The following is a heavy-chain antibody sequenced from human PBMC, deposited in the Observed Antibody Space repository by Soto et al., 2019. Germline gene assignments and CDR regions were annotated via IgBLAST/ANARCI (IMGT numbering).Heavy chain of an antibody. J-gene: IGHJ4*02. V-gene: IGHV3-23*01. CDR2: ISGSGGRT. D-gene: IGHD3-22*01. CDR3: AKDLVVGTTTGFDY. Sequence: GGSLRLSCAASGFTFSNYALSWVRQAPGTGLEWVSGISGSGGRTYYADSVKGRFTISRDNSKNTLYLQMNSLRAEDTAVYYCAKDLVVGTTTGFDYWGQGTLVTAPQ. CDR1: GFTFSNYA.